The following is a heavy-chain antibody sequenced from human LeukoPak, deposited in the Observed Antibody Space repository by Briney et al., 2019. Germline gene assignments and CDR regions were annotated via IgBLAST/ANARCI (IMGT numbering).Heavy chain of an antibody. D-gene: IGHD3-22*01. CDR2: IRYDGRNK. CDR3: AKWGFRSVVITTEGYYFDY. Sequence: AGGSLRLSCAASGFTFSNYGMHWVRQAPGKGLEWVAFIRYDGRNKYYADSVKGRFTISRDNSKNTLYLQMNSLRGEDTALYYCAKWGFRSVVITTEGYYFDYWGQGTLVTVSS. CDR1: GFTFSNYG. J-gene: IGHJ4*02. V-gene: IGHV3-30*02.